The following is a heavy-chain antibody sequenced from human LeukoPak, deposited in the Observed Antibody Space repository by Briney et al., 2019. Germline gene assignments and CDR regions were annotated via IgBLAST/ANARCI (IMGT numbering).Heavy chain of an antibody. Sequence: ASVKVSCKASGGTFSSYAISWVRQAPGQGLEWMGRIIPILGIANYAQKFQGRATITADKSTSTAYMELSSLRSEDTAVYYCARVSARRSRLKYYYYYYYMDVWGKGTTVTVSS. CDR1: GGTFSSYA. J-gene: IGHJ6*03. D-gene: IGHD2-2*01. V-gene: IGHV1-69*04. CDR3: ARVSARRSRLKYYYYYYYMDV. CDR2: IIPILGIA.